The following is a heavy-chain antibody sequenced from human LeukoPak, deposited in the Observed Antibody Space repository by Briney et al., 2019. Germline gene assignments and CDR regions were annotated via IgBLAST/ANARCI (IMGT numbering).Heavy chain of an antibody. D-gene: IGHD6-13*01. CDR3: ARAQMAAAGPFDY. CDR1: GFTVSSNY. V-gene: IGHV3-66*01. J-gene: IGHJ4*02. Sequence: GGSLRLSCVASGFTVSSNYMSWVRQAPGKGLEWVSVVYGGGNTYYADSVRGRFTVSRDNSRNTLYLQMNSLLAEDTAMYYCARAQMAAAGPFDYWGLGTLVTVSS. CDR2: VYGGGNT.